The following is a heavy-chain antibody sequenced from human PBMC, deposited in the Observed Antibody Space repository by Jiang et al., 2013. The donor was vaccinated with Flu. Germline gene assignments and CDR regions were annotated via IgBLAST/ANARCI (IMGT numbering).Heavy chain of an antibody. Sequence: QVQLLESGGGLVKPGGSLRLSCAASGFTFSDYYMSWVRQAPGKGLDWVSYISSSGGTIYYADSVKGRFIVSRDNAKNSLYLEMNSLRAEDTAVYYCARSPLAPTGAYDIWGQGDNGQRLF. V-gene: IGHV3-11*01. D-gene: IGHD1-1*01. CDR3: ARSPLAPTGAYDI. J-gene: IGHJ3*02. CDR1: GFTFSDYY. CDR2: ISSSGGTI.